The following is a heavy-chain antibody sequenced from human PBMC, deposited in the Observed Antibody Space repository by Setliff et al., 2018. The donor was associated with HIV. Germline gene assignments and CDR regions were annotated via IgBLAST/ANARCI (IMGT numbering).Heavy chain of an antibody. CDR1: GGSISSSFYY. Sequence: SETLSLTCTVSGGSISSSFYYWGWIRQPPGKGLEWIGSIYYSGNTYYNPSLKSRVTMSVDTSKNHFSLKLSSVTAADTAVYYCARDGGPNAYGGNSESWYFDLWGRGTLVTVSS. V-gene: IGHV4-39*02. D-gene: IGHD4-17*01. CDR3: ARDGGPNAYGGNSESWYFDL. CDR2: IYYSGNT. J-gene: IGHJ2*01.